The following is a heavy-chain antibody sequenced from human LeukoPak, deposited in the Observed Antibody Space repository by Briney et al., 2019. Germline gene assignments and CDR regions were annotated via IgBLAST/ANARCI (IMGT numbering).Heavy chain of an antibody. CDR1: GYTFTSYD. CDR3: ARGALVGCSSTSCYTSAYYYYYMDV. Sequence: ASVKVSCKASGYTFTSYDINWVRQATGQGLEWMGWMNPNSGNTGYAQKFQGRVTITRNTSISTAYMELSSLRSEDTAVYYCARGALVGCSSTSCYTSAYYYYYMDVWGKGTTVTVTS. CDR2: MNPNSGNT. J-gene: IGHJ6*03. V-gene: IGHV1-8*03. D-gene: IGHD2-2*02.